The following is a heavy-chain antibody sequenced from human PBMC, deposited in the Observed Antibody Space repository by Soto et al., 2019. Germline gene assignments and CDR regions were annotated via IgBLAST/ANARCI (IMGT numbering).Heavy chain of an antibody. CDR2: ISGSGGST. D-gene: IGHD2-2*01. Sequence: GGSLRLSCAASGFTFSSYAMSWVRQAPGKGLEWVSAISGSGGSTYYADSVKGRFTISRDNSKNTLYLQMNSLRAEDTAVYYCAKVPINIVVVPAAHFDYWGQGTLVTVSS. CDR1: GFTFSSYA. V-gene: IGHV3-23*01. J-gene: IGHJ4*02. CDR3: AKVPINIVVVPAAHFDY.